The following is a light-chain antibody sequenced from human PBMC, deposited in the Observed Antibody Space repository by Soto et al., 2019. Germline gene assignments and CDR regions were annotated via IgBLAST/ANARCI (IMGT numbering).Light chain of an antibody. Sequence: EIVLTQSPGTLCLSPGERATLSCRASQSVSSSYLAWYQQKPGQAPRLLIYGASSRPTASPDRFSGSGSGTDFTLTISRLEPEDFAVYYCQQYGSSPWTFGQGTKVDIK. J-gene: IGKJ1*01. CDR3: QQYGSSPWT. V-gene: IGKV3-20*01. CDR2: GAS. CDR1: QSVSSSY.